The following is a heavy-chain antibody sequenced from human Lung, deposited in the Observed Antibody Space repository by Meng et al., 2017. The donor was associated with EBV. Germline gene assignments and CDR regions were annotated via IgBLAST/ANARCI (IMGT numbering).Heavy chain of an antibody. CDR2: NDDSGST. D-gene: IGHD1-26*01. Sequence: QVRRQESGPGRVKPSGTLSLTCGVSGVSISSNSRWTWVRQPPGKGLEWIGDNDDSGSTNYNPSLNSRISISLDKSKNHFSLKVNSVTAADTAVYYCARGKQDAWELLAYWGQGALVTVSS. V-gene: IGHV4-4*02. CDR1: GVSISSNSR. J-gene: IGHJ4*02. CDR3: ARGKQDAWELLAY.